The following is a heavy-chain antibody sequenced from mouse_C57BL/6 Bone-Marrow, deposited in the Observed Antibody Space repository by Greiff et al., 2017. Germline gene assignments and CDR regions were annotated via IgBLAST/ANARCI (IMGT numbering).Heavy chain of an antibody. J-gene: IGHJ1*03. CDR3: TRSGSNYVDWYFDV. D-gene: IGHD2-5*01. V-gene: IGHV1-15*01. CDR2: IDPETGGT. Sequence: VQLQQSGAELVRPGASVTLSCKASGYKFTDYEMHWVKQTPVHGLEWIGAIDPETGGTAYNQKFEGKAILTADKSSSTAYMERRSLTSEDSAVYYGTRSGSNYVDWYFDVWGTGTTVTVSS. CDR1: GYKFTDYE.